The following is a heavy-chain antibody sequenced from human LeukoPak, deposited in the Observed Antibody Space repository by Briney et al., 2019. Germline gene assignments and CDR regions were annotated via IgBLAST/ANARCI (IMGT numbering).Heavy chain of an antibody. D-gene: IGHD6-13*01. CDR1: GGSISSYY. CDR3: ARVSSYRYSSSWYVLDY. CDR2: IYYSGST. Sequence: PSETLSLTCTVSGGSISSYYWSWIRQPPGKGLEWIGYIYYSGSTNYNPSLKSRVTISVDTSKNQFSLKLSSVTAADTAVYYCARVSSYRYSSSWYVLDYWGQGTLVTVSS. V-gene: IGHV4-59*01. J-gene: IGHJ4*02.